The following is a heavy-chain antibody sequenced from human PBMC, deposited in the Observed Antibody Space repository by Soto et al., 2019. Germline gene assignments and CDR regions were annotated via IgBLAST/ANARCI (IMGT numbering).Heavy chain of an antibody. CDR1: GFTLSSYS. J-gene: IGHJ4*02. CDR2: ISSSSIST. D-gene: IGHD2-21*02. Sequence: GSLRLSCAASGFTLSSYSMNWVRRAPGKGLEWVSSISSSSISTHFADSVKGRFTISRDNAQNSLYLQMNSLRAEDTAVYYCSTVPNRRGGDCFTPCDNWGQGTLVTVSS. V-gene: IGHV3-21*06. CDR3: STVPNRRGGDCFTPCDN.